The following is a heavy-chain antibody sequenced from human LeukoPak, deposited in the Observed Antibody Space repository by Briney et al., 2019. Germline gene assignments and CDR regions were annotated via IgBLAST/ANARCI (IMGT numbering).Heavy chain of an antibody. CDR3: ARNGRYSGSSPTNY. D-gene: IGHD1-26*01. V-gene: IGHV1-2*02. CDR1: GYTFTGYY. Sequence: ASVKVSCKASGYTFTGYYLHWVRQAPGQGLEWMGWINPNSGGTNYAQKLQGRVTMTTDTSTSTAYMELRSLRSDDTAVYYCARNGRYSGSSPTNYWGQGTLVTVSS. CDR2: INPNSGGT. J-gene: IGHJ4*02.